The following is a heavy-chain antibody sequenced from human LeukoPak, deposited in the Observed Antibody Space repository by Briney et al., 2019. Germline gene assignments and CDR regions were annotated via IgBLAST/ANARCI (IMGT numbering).Heavy chain of an antibody. V-gene: IGHV3-53*01. J-gene: IGHJ3*01. CDR3: VRGSYGSSDPGARVL. D-gene: IGHD3-22*01. Sequence: PGGSLRHSCAASGVTVRNNYISWVRQAPGKGLEWVSVMYRGGSTNYADSVKGRFIISRDDSKNILDLQMNSLKAEDTPVYYCVRGSYGSSDPGARVLWAQGTMVSVS. CDR1: GVTVRNNY. CDR2: MYRGGST.